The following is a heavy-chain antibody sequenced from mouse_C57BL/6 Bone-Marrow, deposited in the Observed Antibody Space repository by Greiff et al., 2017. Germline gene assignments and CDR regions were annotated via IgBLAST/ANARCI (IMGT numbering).Heavy chain of an antibody. CDR1: GYTFTSYW. V-gene: IGHV1-61*01. CDR3: AKGTGTLYYMDY. J-gene: IGHJ2*01. Sequence: QVQLQQPGAELARPGSSVKLSCKASGYTFTSYWMDWVKQRPGQGLEWIGNIYPSDSETHYNQKFKDKDTLTVDKSSSTAYMELSSLTSEDSAVYYCAKGTGTLYYMDYWGQGTTLTVSS. CDR2: IYPSDSET. D-gene: IGHD4-1*01.